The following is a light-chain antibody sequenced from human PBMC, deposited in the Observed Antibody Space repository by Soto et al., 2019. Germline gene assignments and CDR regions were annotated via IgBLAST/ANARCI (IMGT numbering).Light chain of an antibody. CDR2: AAS. Sequence: DIQMPQSPSSLSASVGDRVTITCRASQSSSSYLNWYQQKPGKAPKLLIYAASSLQSGVPSRFSGSGSGTDFSLTISSLQPEDFATYYCQQSYSTLYTFGQGTKLEIK. CDR1: QSSSSY. CDR3: QQSYSTLYT. V-gene: IGKV1-39*01. J-gene: IGKJ2*01.